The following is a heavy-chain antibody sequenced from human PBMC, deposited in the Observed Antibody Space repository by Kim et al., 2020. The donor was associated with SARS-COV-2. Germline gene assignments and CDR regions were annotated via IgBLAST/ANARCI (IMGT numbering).Heavy chain of an antibody. Sequence: AQKCKGRVTMTRDTATSTVYMELSSLRSEDKAVYYCARDLVTMVREVMGYWGQGTLVTVSS. V-gene: IGHV1-46*01. CDR3: ARDLVTMVREVMGY. J-gene: IGHJ4*02. D-gene: IGHD3-10*01.